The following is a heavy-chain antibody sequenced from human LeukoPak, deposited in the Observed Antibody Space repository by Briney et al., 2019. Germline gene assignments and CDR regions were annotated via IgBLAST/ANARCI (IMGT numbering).Heavy chain of an antibody. J-gene: IGHJ5*02. V-gene: IGHV4-39*07. CDR3: ARTAATTARGLVFDP. D-gene: IGHD2-21*02. CDR1: GGSISSSSYY. Sequence: SETLSLTCTVSGGSISSSSYYWDWIRQPPGKGLEWIGSIYYSGSTYYNPSLKSRVTISVDTSKNQFSLKLSSVTAADTAVYYCARTAATTARGLVFDPWGQGTLVTVSS. CDR2: IYYSGST.